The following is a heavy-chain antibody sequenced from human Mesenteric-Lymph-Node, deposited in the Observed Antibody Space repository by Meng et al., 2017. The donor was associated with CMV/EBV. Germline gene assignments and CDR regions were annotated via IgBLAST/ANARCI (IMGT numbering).Heavy chain of an antibody. V-gene: IGHV4-59*01. D-gene: IGHD3-22*01. CDR1: GGSFSGYY. CDR3: ARDIDSSGYGYYGMDV. CDR2: IYYSGST. Sequence: SETLSLTCAVYGGSFSGYYWSWIRQPPGKGLEWIGYIYYSGSTDYNPSLKSRVTTSVDTSKNQFSLNLTSVTAADTAVYYCARDIDSSGYGYYGMDVWGQGTTVTVSS. J-gene: IGHJ6*02.